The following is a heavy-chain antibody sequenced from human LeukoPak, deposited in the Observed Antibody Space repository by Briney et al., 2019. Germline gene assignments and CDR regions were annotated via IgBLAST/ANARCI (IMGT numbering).Heavy chain of an antibody. Sequence: EGSLRLSCAASRFSFSAYPMSWVRQAPGKGLEWVSAISGSGGSTYYADSVKGRFTISRDNSKNTLYLQMNSLRAEDTAVYYCATGGPNDYYYDSSEGECYFDYWGQGTLVTVSS. V-gene: IGHV3-23*01. D-gene: IGHD3-22*01. CDR1: RFSFSAYP. CDR2: ISGSGGST. CDR3: ATGGPNDYYYDSSEGECYFDY. J-gene: IGHJ4*02.